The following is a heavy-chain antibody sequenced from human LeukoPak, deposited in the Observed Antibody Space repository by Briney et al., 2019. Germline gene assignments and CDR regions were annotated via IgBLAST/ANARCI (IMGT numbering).Heavy chain of an antibody. CDR3: AKDRSPYCGGDCYPSYFDY. Sequence: GGSLRLSCAASGFTFSSYGMHWVRQAPGKGLEWVAFIRYDGSNKYYADSVKGRFTISRDNSKNTLYLQMNSLRAEDTAVYYCAKDRSPYCGGDCYPSYFDYWGQGTLVTVSS. V-gene: IGHV3-30*02. CDR2: IRYDGSNK. D-gene: IGHD2-21*02. CDR1: GFTFSSYG. J-gene: IGHJ4*02.